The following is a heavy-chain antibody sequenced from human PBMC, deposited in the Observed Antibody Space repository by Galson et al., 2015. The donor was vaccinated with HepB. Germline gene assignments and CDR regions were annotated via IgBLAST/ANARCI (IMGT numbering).Heavy chain of an antibody. Sequence: QSGAEVKKPGESLKISCKASGGTFSSYAISWVRQAPGQGLEWMGGIIPIFGTANYAQKFQGRVTITADESTSTAYMELSSLRSEDTAVYYCARGSQGVVRFYYYYYGMDVWGQGTTVTVSS. J-gene: IGHJ6*02. D-gene: IGHD3-3*01. V-gene: IGHV1-69*01. CDR2: IIPIFGTA. CDR3: ARGSQGVVRFYYYYYGMDV. CDR1: GGTFSSYA.